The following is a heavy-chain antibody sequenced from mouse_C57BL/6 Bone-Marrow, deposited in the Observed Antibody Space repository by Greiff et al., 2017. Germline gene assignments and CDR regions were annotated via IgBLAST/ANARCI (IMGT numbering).Heavy chain of an antibody. CDR2: ILPGSDST. J-gene: IGHJ3*01. D-gene: IGHD1-1*01. Sequence: VMLVASGAELMKPGASVKLSCKATGYTFTGYWIEWVKQRPGHGLEWIGEILPGSDSTNYNEKFKGKATFTADTSSNTAYMQLISLTTEDSAIDDCARETAGIYYYGSSPPGFAYWGQGTLVTVSA. CDR1: GYTFTGYW. CDR3: ARETAGIYYYGSSPPGFAY. V-gene: IGHV1-9*01.